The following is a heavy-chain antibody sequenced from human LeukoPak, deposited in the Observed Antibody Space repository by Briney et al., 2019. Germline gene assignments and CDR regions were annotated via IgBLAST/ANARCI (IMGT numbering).Heavy chain of an antibody. D-gene: IGHD6-6*01. J-gene: IGHJ4*02. CDR2: INHSGST. Sequence: SETLSLPCTVSGGPISSYYWSWLRQPPGKGLEWLGEINHSGSTNDNPSLKSRVTISVDTSKNQFPLKLSSVTAADTAVYYSANLYSSSLDYWGQGTLVTVSS. CDR1: GGPISSYY. CDR3: ANLYSSSLDY. V-gene: IGHV4-34*01.